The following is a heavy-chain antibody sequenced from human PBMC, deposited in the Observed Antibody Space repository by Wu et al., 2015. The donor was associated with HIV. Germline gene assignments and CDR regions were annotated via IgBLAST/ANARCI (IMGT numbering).Heavy chain of an antibody. V-gene: IGHV4-38-2*01. D-gene: IGHD3-16*02. Sequence: QVQLQESGPGLVKPSETLSLTCVVSGTSVSSDYYWGWIRQTPGKGLEWIGTLYHTGSTYYNPSLKSRVTISVDTSQNHFSLKLSSVTAADTAVYYCARQVITFGGVIVPSWFDPWGQGTLVTVSS. CDR3: ARQVITFGGVIVPSWFDP. CDR2: LYHTGST. J-gene: IGHJ5*02. CDR1: GTSVSSDYY.